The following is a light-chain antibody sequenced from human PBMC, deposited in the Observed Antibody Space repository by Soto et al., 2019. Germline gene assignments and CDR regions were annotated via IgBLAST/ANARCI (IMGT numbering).Light chain of an antibody. Sequence: DSQMTQFPSTLSASGGDRVTITCRASQSISPWLAWYQQKPGKAPKILISKASTLQSGVPPRFSGSGSGTEFTLTISSLQPDDFATYYCQQYERYPMTFGGGTKVDIK. V-gene: IGKV1-5*03. CDR2: KAS. J-gene: IGKJ4*01. CDR3: QQYERYPMT. CDR1: QSISPW.